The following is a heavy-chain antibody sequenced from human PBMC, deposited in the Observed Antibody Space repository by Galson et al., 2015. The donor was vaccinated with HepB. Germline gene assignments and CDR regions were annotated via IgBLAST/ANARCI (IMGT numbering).Heavy chain of an antibody. D-gene: IGHD6-13*01. J-gene: IGHJ5*02. Sequence: TLSLTCTVSGGSISSGSYYWSWIRQPAGKGLEWIGRIYTSGSTNYNPSLKSRVTISVDTSKNQFSLKLSSVTAADTAVYYCARGVGSWRNWFDPWGQGTLVTVSS. CDR3: ARGVGSWRNWFDP. CDR2: IYTSGST. V-gene: IGHV4-61*02. CDR1: GGSISSGSYY.